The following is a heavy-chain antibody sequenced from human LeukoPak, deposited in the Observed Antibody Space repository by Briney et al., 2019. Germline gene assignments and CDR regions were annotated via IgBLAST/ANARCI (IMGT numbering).Heavy chain of an antibody. J-gene: IGHJ5*02. D-gene: IGHD3-9*01. CDR2: IYYSGST. Sequence: SETLSLTCTVSGGSISSYYWSWIRQPPGKGLEWIGYIYYSGSTNYNPSLKSRVTISVDTSKNQFSLKLSSVTAADTAVYYCARTNSENYDILTGYSDWFDRWGQGTLVTVSS. CDR3: ARTNSENYDILTGYSDWFDR. V-gene: IGHV4-59*01. CDR1: GGSISSYY.